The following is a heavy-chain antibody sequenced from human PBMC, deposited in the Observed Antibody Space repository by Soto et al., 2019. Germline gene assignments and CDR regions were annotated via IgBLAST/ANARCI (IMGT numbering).Heavy chain of an antibody. CDR2: INPSGGST. J-gene: IGHJ5*02. CDR1: GYTFTSYY. D-gene: IGHD2-15*01. V-gene: IGHV1-46*01. CDR3: ARAPTPQAATRKVYWFDP. Sequence: QVQLVQSGAEVKKPGASVKVSCKASGYTFTSYYMHWVRQAPGQGLEWMGIINPSGGSTSYAQKFQGRVTMTRDMSTSTVYMALCRLRSDYTAVYYCARAPTPQAATRKVYWFDPWGQGTLVTVSS.